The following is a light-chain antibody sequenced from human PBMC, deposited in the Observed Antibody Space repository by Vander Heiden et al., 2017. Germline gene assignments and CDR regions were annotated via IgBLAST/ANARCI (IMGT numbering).Light chain of an antibody. J-gene: IGKJ3*01. Sequence: DIVMTQSPDSLAVSLGERATINCKSSQSVLLDSNNRYCLAWYQQKPGQPPKLLIYWASTRESGVPDRFSGSGSGTDFTLTISSRQAEDVAVYYCQQYYSHPPMFTFGHGTRVDI. CDR1: QSVLLDSNNRYC. CDR2: WAS. V-gene: IGKV4-1*01. CDR3: QQYYSHPPMFT.